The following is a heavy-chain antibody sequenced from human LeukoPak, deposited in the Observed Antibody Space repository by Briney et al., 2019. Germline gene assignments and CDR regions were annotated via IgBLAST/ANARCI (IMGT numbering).Heavy chain of an antibody. D-gene: IGHD5-24*01. CDR1: GGTFSSYA. V-gene: IGHV1-69*06. Sequence: PMASVKVSCKASGGTFSSYAISWVRQAPGQGLEWMGGIIPIFGTANYAQKFQGRVTITADKSTSTAYMELSSLRSEDTAVYYCARGQDGYNLQNWFDPWGQGALVTVSS. J-gene: IGHJ5*02. CDR2: IIPIFGTA. CDR3: ARGQDGYNLQNWFDP.